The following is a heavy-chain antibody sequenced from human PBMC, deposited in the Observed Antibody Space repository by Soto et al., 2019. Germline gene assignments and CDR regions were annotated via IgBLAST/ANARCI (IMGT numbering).Heavy chain of an antibody. CDR2: IYYRGNT. CDR3: AAQDYGAKGYYFET. J-gene: IGHJ4*02. Sequence: QLQLQESGPGLVKPSETLSLTCTVSGGSISSGSSYWGWIRQPPGKGLEWIGNIYYRGNTYYNPSLKSRVTMSIDSSKTQFSLNLNSVTTADTAVYYCAAQDYGAKGYYFETWGQGTLVSVSS. CDR1: GGSISSGSSY. V-gene: IGHV4-39*01. D-gene: IGHD4-17*01.